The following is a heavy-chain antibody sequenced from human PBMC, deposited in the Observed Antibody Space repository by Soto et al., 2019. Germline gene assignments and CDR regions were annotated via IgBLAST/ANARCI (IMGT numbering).Heavy chain of an antibody. CDR2: FYYSGST. CDR3: ARPVGDYYNGMDV. Sequence: PSETLSLTCTVSGASITSTSYHWGWTRQPPGKGLEWIGNFYYSGSTYYNPSLRSRVTISVDASKNQFSVKVSSVTATDTAVYYCARPVGDYYNGMDVWGQGTTVTVS. CDR1: GASITSTSYH. V-gene: IGHV4-39*01. D-gene: IGHD1-26*01. J-gene: IGHJ6*02.